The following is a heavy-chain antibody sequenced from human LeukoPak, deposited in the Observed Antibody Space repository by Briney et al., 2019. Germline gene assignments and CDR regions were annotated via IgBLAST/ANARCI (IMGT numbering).Heavy chain of an antibody. J-gene: IGHJ6*02. D-gene: IGHD6-13*01. V-gene: IGHV3-33*01. CDR2: IWYDGSNK. Sequence: GGSLRLSCAASGFTFSSYGMHWVRQAPGKGLEWVAVIWYDGSNKYYADSVKGRFTISRDNSKNTLYLQMNSLKTEDTAVYYCASDCPNSRSWLGCAWGQGTTVIVSS. CDR1: GFTFSSYG. CDR3: ASDCPNSRSWLGCA.